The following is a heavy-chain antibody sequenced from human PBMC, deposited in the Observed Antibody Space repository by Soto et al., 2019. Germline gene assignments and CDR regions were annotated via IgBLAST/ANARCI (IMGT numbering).Heavy chain of an antibody. V-gene: IGHV3-11*01. J-gene: IGHJ4*02. CDR1: GFVFSYYY. CDR2: MSTSGSSI. D-gene: IGHD3-16*01. Sequence: GGSLILSCGVSGFVFSYYYMSWIRQGPGKGLEWVSYMSTSGSSIEYADSVKGRFTISRDNARNSLYLQMDRLRAEDTAVYFCARIGASSMMDYFDAWGQGTLVTVSS. CDR3: ARIGASSMMDYFDA.